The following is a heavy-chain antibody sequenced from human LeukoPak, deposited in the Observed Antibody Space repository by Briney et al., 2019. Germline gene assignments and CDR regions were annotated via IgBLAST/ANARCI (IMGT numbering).Heavy chain of an antibody. CDR1: GGSFSGYY. CDR2: INHSGST. J-gene: IGHJ3*02. D-gene: IGHD2-15*01. V-gene: IGHV4-34*01. CDR3: ARGLVNIVADAFDI. Sequence: SETLSLTCAVYGGSFSGYYWSWIRQPPGKGLEWIGEINHSGSTNYNPSLKSRVTISVDTSKNQFSLKLSSVTAADTAVYYCARGLVNIVADAFDIWGQGTMVTVSS.